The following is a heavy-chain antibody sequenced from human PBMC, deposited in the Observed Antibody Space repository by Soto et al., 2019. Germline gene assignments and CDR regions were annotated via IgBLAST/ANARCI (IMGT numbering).Heavy chain of an antibody. V-gene: IGHV4-34*01. J-gene: IGHJ1*01. CDR2: INHSGST. Sequence: QVQLQQSGAGLLKPSATLSLTCAVYGGSFSGYYLSWIRQPPGKGLEWLGEINHSGSTHYNPSLKSRFTIAVDPHKNQFSLKLSSVTAAHTAVYDGARGPGLGNTMFVVLIRGYFQHWGPGTQVTVSS. CDR3: ARGPGLGNTMFVVLIRGYFQH. D-gene: IGHD3-3*01. CDR1: GGSFSGYY.